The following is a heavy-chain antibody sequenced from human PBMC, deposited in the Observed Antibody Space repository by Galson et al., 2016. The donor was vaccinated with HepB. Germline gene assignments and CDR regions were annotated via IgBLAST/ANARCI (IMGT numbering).Heavy chain of an antibody. Sequence: SLRLSCAASGFTLSSHGIHWVRQAPGKGLQWVAAIWFDGNERYYEDSVKGRSTISSDSSKNTVYLQMNSLRDEDTALYYCARSDYVWGSYRPFDYWGQGTLVTVSS. D-gene: IGHD3-16*02. J-gene: IGHJ4*02. CDR2: IWFDGNER. V-gene: IGHV3-33*08. CDR1: GFTLSSHG. CDR3: ARSDYVWGSYRPFDY.